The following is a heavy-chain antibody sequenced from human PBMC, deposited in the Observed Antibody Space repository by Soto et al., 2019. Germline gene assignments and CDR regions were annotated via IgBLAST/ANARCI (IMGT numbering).Heavy chain of an antibody. CDR1: GGSFSGYY. D-gene: IGHD2-15*01. CDR3: ARRYCSGGSCYYYYYYMDV. J-gene: IGHJ6*03. Sequence: SETLSLTCAVYGGSFSGYYWSWIRQPPGKGLEWIGEINHSGSTNYNPSLKSRVTISVDTSKNQFSLKLSSVTAADTAVYYCARRYCSGGSCYYYYYYMDVWGKGTTLTVSS. CDR2: INHSGST. V-gene: IGHV4-34*01.